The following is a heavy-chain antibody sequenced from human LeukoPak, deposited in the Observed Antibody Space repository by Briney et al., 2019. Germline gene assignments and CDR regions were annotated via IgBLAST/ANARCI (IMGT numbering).Heavy chain of an antibody. D-gene: IGHD3-10*01. CDR3: AKYYGGGVDY. CDR2: IKQDGSET. CDR1: RFTLSNYW. J-gene: IGHJ4*02. Sequence: GGSLRLSCAASRFTLSNYWMSRVRQAPGKGLEWVANIKQDGSETYYVDSVKGRFTISRDNAKNSLSLQMNSLRAEDTAVYYCAKYYGGGVDYWGQGTLVAVSS. V-gene: IGHV3-7*01.